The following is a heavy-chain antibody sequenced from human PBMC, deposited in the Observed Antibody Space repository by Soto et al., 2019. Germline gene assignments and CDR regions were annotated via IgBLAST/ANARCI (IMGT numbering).Heavy chain of an antibody. D-gene: IGHD5-18*01. CDR1: GGSFSGYY. Sequence: TLSLPFAVCGGSFSGYYWPWIPQHPGKGLEWIGYNYYSGITYYNPSLKSRVTISLDTSKNQFSLKLSSVTAPDTAVYYCASSLLVGYGLEGESDWGQGTLVTVSS. J-gene: IGHJ4*02. CDR3: ASSLLVGYGLEGESD. V-gene: IGHV4-31*11. CDR2: NYYSGIT.